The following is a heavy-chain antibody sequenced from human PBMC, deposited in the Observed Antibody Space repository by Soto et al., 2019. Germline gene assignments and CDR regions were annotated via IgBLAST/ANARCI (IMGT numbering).Heavy chain of an antibody. CDR3: AREWSTSGDLDY. J-gene: IGHJ4*02. D-gene: IGHD3-10*01. V-gene: IGHV3-30-3*01. CDR1: GFTFSSHS. Sequence: QVQLVESGGGVVQPGMSLRLSCAASGFTFSSHSIQWVRQAPGKGLEGVAVISYDGNIKYYADSVRGRFTISRDNSKNTLYLQMTSLRPEDTAVYYCAREWSTSGDLDYWGQGTLVIVSS. CDR2: ISYDGNIK.